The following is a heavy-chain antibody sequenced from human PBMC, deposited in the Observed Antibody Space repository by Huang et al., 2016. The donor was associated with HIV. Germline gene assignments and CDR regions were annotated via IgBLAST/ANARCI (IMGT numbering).Heavy chain of an antibody. CDR1: GGSFSGHY. V-gene: IGHV4-34*02. CDR3: ARMFKYDSGGYWGNDAFDI. CDR2: ISDSGIP. D-gene: IGHD3-22*01. Sequence: QVQLQQWGAELLKPSETLSLTCAVSGGSFSGHYWTWIRQPPGRGLEWIGEISDSGIPTYHPSRERRVNISGDTYQSQFSLKLNSVTAADTAIYYCARMFKYDSGGYWGNDAFDIWGQGTMVTVSS. J-gene: IGHJ3*02.